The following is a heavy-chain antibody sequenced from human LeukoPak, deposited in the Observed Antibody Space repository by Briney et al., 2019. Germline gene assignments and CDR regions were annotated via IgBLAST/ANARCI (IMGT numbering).Heavy chain of an antibody. D-gene: IGHD5-18*01. CDR1: RFTYTCSA. CDR3: AARRRIQLDY. J-gene: IGHJ4*02. CDR2: IVVGSGNT. V-gene: IGHV1-58*01. Sequence: GTSVKVSYKASRFTYTCSAVQRVRPARGRRLEWIGWIVVGSGNTNYAQMFQGRVTIPRDMSTSTAYLELSSLRSEDTAVYYCAARRRIQLDYWGQGPLVTVSS.